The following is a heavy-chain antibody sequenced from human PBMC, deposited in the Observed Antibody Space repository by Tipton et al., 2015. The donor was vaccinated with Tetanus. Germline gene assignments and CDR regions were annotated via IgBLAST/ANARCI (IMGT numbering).Heavy chain of an antibody. J-gene: IGHJ3*01. V-gene: IGHV4-39*01. CDR2: VYYIGST. D-gene: IGHD6-19*01. CDR3: ARSFPVGGCRVRCRCPFDL. CDR1: GDSISNKDYY. Sequence: TLSLTCNVSGDSISNKDYYWGWIRQSPGQGLEWLATVYYIGSTYYNPSLKSRLSISVAPSRNLFSLRLTSLTAADTAIYFCARSFPVGGCRVRCRCPFDLWGQGTLLPIAS.